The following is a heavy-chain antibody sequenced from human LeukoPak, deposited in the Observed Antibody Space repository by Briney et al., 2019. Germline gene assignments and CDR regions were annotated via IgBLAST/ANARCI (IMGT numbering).Heavy chain of an antibody. J-gene: IGHJ5*02. CDR2: ISHSGST. Sequence: SETLSLTCAVYGGSFSGYYWSWIRQPPGKGLEWIGEISHSGSTNYNPSLKSRVTISVDTSKNQFSLKLSSVTAADTAVYYCAREDPLYSSGDSWFDPWGQGTLVTVSS. V-gene: IGHV4-34*01. D-gene: IGHD6-19*01. CDR1: GGSFSGYY. CDR3: AREDPLYSSGDSWFDP.